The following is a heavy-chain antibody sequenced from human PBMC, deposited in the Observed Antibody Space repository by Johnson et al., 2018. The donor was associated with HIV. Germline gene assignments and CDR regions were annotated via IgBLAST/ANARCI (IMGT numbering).Heavy chain of an antibody. Sequence: EVHLVESGGGLVKPGGSLRLSCAASGFTFSNAWMNWVRQAPGKGLEWVAVIYSGGNTYYADSVKGRFTISRDNAKNSLALQMNSLRAEDTAVYYCARGRARRELVLGGAFDIWGQGTKVTVSP. CDR3: ARGRARRELVLGGAFDI. V-gene: IGHV3-66*02. J-gene: IGHJ3*02. CDR2: IYSGGNT. CDR1: GFTFSNAW. D-gene: IGHD3-10*01.